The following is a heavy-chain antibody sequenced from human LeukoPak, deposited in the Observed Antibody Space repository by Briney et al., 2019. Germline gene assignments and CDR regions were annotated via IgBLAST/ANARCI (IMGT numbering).Heavy chain of an antibody. V-gene: IGHV3-49*04. CDR2: ITSKAYGGTT. J-gene: IGHJ4*02. Sequence: GGSLRLSCTASGSIFGDYAMNWVRQAPGKGLEWVGFITSKAYGGTTKYAASVKGRFTISRDDSKSIAYLQMNSLKTEDTALYYCARTSYDNSAYPFDYWGQGTLVTVSS. D-gene: IGHD3-22*01. CDR3: ARTSYDNSAYPFDY. CDR1: GSIFGDYA.